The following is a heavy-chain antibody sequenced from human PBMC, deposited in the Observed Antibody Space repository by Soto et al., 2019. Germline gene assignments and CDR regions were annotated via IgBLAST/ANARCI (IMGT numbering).Heavy chain of an antibody. V-gene: IGHV4-59*08. CDR2: IYYSGST. J-gene: IGHJ4*02. D-gene: IGHD3-22*01. Sequence: QVQLQESGPGLVKPSETLSLTCTVSGGSISSYYWSWIRQPPGKGLEWIGYIYYSGSTNYNPSLKSRVTISVDPSKNQVSLKLSSVTAADTAVYYCARLGYYDSSGYYVGYWGQGTLVTVAS. CDR3: ARLGYYDSSGYYVGY. CDR1: GGSISSYY.